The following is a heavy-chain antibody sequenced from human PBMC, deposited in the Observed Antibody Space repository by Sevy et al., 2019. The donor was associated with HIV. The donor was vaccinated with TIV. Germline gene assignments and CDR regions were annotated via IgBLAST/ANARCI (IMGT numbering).Heavy chain of an antibody. CDR2: ISAYNGNT. Sequence: ASVKVSCKASGYTFTSYGISWVRQAPGQGLEWMGWISAYNGNTNYAQKLQGRVTMTTDTSTSTAYMELRSLRSDDTAVYYCASGTYCGGDCYPYYFDYWGQGTLVTVSS. J-gene: IGHJ4*02. D-gene: IGHD2-21*02. CDR3: ASGTYCGGDCYPYYFDY. CDR1: GYTFTSYG. V-gene: IGHV1-18*01.